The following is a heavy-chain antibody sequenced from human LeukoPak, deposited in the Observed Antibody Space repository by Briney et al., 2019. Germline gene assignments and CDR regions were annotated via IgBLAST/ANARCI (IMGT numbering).Heavy chain of an antibody. D-gene: IGHD2-15*01. CDR3: ARDPANYCSGGSCYSLDY. CDR1: GFTFSDYS. J-gene: IGHJ4*02. CDR2: ISSRSSYV. V-gene: IGHV3-21*01. Sequence: PGGSLRLSCAASGFTFSDYSMNWVRQGPGKGLEWVSYISSRSSYVYNADSVKGRFTISRDNAKNSLYLQMNSLRAEDTAVYYCARDPANYCSGGSCYSLDYWGQGTLVTVSS.